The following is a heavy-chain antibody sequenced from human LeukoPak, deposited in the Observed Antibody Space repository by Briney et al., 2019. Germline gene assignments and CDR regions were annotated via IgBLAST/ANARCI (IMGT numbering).Heavy chain of an antibody. CDR3: ARDGRFPPEVLPRYFDY. D-gene: IGHD1-26*01. CDR2: IYYSGST. V-gene: IGHV4-39*07. J-gene: IGHJ4*02. Sequence: SETLSLTCTVSGGSVSSGSYYWGWIRQPPGKGLEWIGNIYYSGSTYYNSSLKSRVTISVETSKNQFSLKLSSVTAADTAVYYCARDGRFPPEVLPRYFDYWGQGTLVTVSS. CDR1: GGSVSSGSYY.